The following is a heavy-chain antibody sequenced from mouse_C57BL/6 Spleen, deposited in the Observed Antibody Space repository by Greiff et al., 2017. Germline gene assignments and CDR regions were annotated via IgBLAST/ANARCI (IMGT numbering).Heavy chain of an antibody. CDR1: GYAFSSSW. CDR3: AINWDEGYFDV. D-gene: IGHD4-1*02. CDR2: IYPGDGDT. V-gene: IGHV1-82*01. J-gene: IGHJ1*03. Sequence: QVQLQQSGPELVKPGASVKISCKASGYAFSSSWMNWVKQRPGKGLEWIGRIYPGDGDTNYNGKFKGKATLTADKSSSTAYMQLSSLTSEDSAVYFCAINWDEGYFDVWGTGTTVTVSS.